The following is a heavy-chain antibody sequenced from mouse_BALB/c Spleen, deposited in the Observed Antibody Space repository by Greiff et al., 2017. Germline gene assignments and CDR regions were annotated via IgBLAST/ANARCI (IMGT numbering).Heavy chain of an antibody. CDR2: IRNKANGYTT. CDR1: GFTFTDYY. V-gene: IGHV7-3*02. Sequence: DVKLVESGGGLVQPGGSLRLSCATSGFTFTDYYMSWVRQPPGKALEWLGFIRNKANGYTTEYSASVKGRFTISRDNSQSILYLQMNTLRAEDSATYYCAREDEGYAMDYWGQGTSVTVSS. CDR3: AREDEGYAMDY. D-gene: IGHD2-14*01. J-gene: IGHJ4*01.